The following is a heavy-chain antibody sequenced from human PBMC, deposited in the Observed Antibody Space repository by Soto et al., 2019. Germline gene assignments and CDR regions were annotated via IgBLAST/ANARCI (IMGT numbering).Heavy chain of an antibody. CDR1: GITFSSFA. D-gene: IGHD6-13*01. J-gene: IGHJ4*02. Sequence: LRLSCAASGITFSSFAMTWVRQAPGKGLQWVSSISNRSGRTYYADSVKGRFTISRDNSKNTLYLQMNSLRAEDTAVYYCAKDREGIGAAVNFDYWGQGTLVTVSS. CDR3: AKDREGIGAAVNFDY. CDR2: ISNRSGRT. V-gene: IGHV3-23*01.